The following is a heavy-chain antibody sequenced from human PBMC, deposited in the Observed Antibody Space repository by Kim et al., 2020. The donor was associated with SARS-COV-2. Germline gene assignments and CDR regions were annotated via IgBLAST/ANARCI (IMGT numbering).Heavy chain of an antibody. D-gene: IGHD3-3*01. CDR2: ISASGDST. CDR1: GFTFSTYA. CDR3: AKGADFWSGYERFDP. J-gene: IGHJ5*02. Sequence: GGSLRLSCAASGFTFSTYAMSWVRQAPGRGLEWVSGISASGDSTHYGDSLKGRFTISRDNSKNTLYLQMNSLRAEDTALYYCAKGADFWSGYERFDPWGQGTLVSVSS. V-gene: IGHV3-23*01.